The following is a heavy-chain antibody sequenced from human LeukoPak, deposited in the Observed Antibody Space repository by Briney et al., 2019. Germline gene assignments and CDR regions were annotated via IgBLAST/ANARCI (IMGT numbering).Heavy chain of an antibody. CDR2: IYYSGST. CDR1: GGSISSGGYY. V-gene: IGHV4-31*03. CDR3: ARATMIVVVPDAFDI. D-gene: IGHD3-22*01. J-gene: IGHJ3*02. Sequence: SQTLSLTCTVSGGSISSGGYYRSWIRQHPGKGLEWIGYIYYSGSTYYNPSLKSRVTISVDTSKNQLSLKLSSVTAADTAVYYCARATMIVVVPDAFDIWGQGTMVTVSS.